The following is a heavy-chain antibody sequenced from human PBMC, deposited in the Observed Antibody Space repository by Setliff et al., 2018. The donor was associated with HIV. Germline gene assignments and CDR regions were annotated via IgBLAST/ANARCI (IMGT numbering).Heavy chain of an antibody. CDR2: IFYSGNT. J-gene: IGHJ4*02. CDR3: ARGARYAYYYDGSGYYRHFDY. Sequence: PSETLSLTCTVSGGSISSYYWGWIRQPPGKGLEWIGSIFYSGNTYYNPSLKSRVTTSVDTSKNQFSLKLRSVTAADTAVYYCARGARYAYYYDGSGYYRHFDYWGQGTLVTVSS. V-gene: IGHV4-39*01. CDR1: GGSISSYY. D-gene: IGHD3-22*01.